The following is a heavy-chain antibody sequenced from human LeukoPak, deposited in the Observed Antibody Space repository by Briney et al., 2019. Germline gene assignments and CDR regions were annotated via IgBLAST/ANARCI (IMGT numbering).Heavy chain of an antibody. Sequence: EGSLRLSCAASGFTFSTYAMTWVRQAPGKGLEWVSSITGSGDGTSAADPVTGRFSISRDNSKSTLYLQMNSLRVEDTAVYYCAKAGLVRGGALDSWGQGTLVTVSS. CDR1: GFTFSTYA. V-gene: IGHV3-23*01. CDR2: ITGSGDGT. J-gene: IGHJ4*02. D-gene: IGHD4/OR15-4a*01. CDR3: AKAGLVRGGALDS.